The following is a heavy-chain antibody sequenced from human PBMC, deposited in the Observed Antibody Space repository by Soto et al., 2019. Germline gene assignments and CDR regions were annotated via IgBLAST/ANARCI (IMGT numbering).Heavy chain of an antibody. V-gene: IGHV3-15*01. J-gene: IGHJ4*02. Sequence: GGSLRLSCAASGFTFSNAWMSWVRQAPGKGLEWVGRIKSKTDGGTTDYAAAVEGRFTISREDSKNTVVLTMTNMDPVDTATYYCAHRRLNYDFWSAPPPGFDYWGQGTLVTVSS. CDR1: GFTFSNAW. D-gene: IGHD3-3*01. CDR2: IKSKTDGGTT. CDR3: AHRRLNYDFWSAPPPGFDY.